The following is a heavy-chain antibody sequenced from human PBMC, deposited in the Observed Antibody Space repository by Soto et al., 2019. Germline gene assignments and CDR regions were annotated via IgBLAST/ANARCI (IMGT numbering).Heavy chain of an antibody. V-gene: IGHV1-69*01. Sequence: QVQMVQSGAEVKKPGSSVEVSCKTSGGTFGRFSISWVRQAPGQGLEWMGGTIPILSVTNYAQKFQGRVTIIVDETTRTAYMELSSLRSDDTAIYYCASNSQYCSGGSCYAYWGQGTLVTVSS. J-gene: IGHJ4*02. CDR1: GGTFGRFS. CDR2: TIPILSVT. CDR3: ASNSQYCSGGSCYAY. D-gene: IGHD2-15*01.